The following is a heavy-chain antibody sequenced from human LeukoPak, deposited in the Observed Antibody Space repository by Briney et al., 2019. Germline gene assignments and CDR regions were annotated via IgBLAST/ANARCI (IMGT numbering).Heavy chain of an antibody. D-gene: IGHD3-9*01. V-gene: IGHV1-18*01. CDR1: GYTFTSYG. CDR3: ARVYYDILTGYYADY. CDR2: ISAYNGNT. Sequence: ASVKVSCKASGYTFTSYGISWVRQAPGQGLEWMGWISAYNGNTNYAQKLQGRVTMTTDTSTSTAYMELRSLRSDDTAVYYCARVYYDILTGYYADYWGQGPRVTVSS. J-gene: IGHJ4*02.